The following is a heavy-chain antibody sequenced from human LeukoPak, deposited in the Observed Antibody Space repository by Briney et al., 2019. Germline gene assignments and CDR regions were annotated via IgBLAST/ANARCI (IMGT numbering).Heavy chain of an antibody. CDR2: INPNSGGT. CDR3: ARLCCSGGSCYDY. D-gene: IGHD2-15*01. CDR1: GYTFTGYY. Sequence: ASVKVSCKASGYTFTGYYMHWVRQAPGQGLEWMGWINPNSGGTNYAQKFQGRVTMTRDTSISTAYMELSRLRSDDTAVYYCARLCCSGGSCYDYWGQGTLVTVSS. V-gene: IGHV1-2*02. J-gene: IGHJ4*02.